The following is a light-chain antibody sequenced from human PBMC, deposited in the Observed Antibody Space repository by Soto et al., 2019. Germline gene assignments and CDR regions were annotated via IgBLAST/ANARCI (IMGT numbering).Light chain of an antibody. Sequence: ETVLTQSPGTLSLSPGERATLSCRASQTIRCNYLAWYRQTPGQAPRLLIYGASNRATGIADRFSGSGSGTDFTLIINRLEPEDFALYYCQQYGSSPWTFGQGTKVEIK. CDR2: GAS. CDR3: QQYGSSPWT. J-gene: IGKJ1*01. V-gene: IGKV3-20*01. CDR1: QTIRCNY.